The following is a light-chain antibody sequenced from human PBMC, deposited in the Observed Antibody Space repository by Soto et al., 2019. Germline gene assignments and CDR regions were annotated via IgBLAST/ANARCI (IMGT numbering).Light chain of an antibody. CDR3: QQADSFPRT. V-gene: IGKV1-12*01. CDR1: QGISTW. J-gene: IGKJ1*01. Sequence: DIPMTQSPSSVSASVGDTVTITCRASQGISTWLGWYQQKPGRAPKLLIYGASSLQRGVPSRFSGSGSGTDFTLTITSLQPEDFATYYCQQADSFPRTFGQGTKVEIQ. CDR2: GAS.